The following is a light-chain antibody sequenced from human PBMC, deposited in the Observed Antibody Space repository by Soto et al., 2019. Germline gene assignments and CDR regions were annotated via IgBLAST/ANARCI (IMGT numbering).Light chain of an antibody. CDR3: GTWDSGLSVVL. CDR2: NTD. Sequence: QSVLTQPPSVSAAPGQKVTISCSGSSSNIGNNYVSWYQHLPGTAPRLLIYNTDGRPSGIPARFSGSKSGTSATLGITGLQTGDEADYYCGTWDSGLSVVLFGGGTKVTVL. V-gene: IGLV1-51*01. CDR1: SSNIGNNY. J-gene: IGLJ2*01.